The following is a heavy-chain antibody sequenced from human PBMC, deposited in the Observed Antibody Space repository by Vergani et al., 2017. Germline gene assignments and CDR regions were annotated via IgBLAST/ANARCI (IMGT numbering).Heavy chain of an antibody. Sequence: EVQLLDSGGGLVQPGGSLRLSCAASGFTFSSYAMSWVRQAPGKGLEWVSAISGSGGTTYYADSVKGRSTISRDNSKNTLDLQMNSLRAEDRAVYYCARGEILYGMDVWGQGTTVTVSS. V-gene: IGHV3-23*01. CDR3: ARGEILYGMDV. J-gene: IGHJ6*02. CDR1: GFTFSSYA. D-gene: IGHD3-16*01. CDR2: ISGSGGTT.